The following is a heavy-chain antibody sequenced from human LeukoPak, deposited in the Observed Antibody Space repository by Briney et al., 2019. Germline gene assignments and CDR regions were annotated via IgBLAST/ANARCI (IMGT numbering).Heavy chain of an antibody. CDR3: ARARITIFGVETPPHAFDI. Sequence: PSETLSLTCTVSGGSISSGGYYWSWIRQPPGKGLEWIGYIYHSGSTYYNPSLKSRVTISVDRSKNQFSLKLSSVTAADTAVYYCARARITIFGVETPPHAFDIWGQGTMVTVSS. CDR2: IYHSGST. CDR1: GGSISSGGYY. V-gene: IGHV4-30-2*01. J-gene: IGHJ3*02. D-gene: IGHD3-3*01.